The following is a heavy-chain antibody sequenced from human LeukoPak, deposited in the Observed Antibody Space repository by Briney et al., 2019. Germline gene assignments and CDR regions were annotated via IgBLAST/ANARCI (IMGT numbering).Heavy chain of an antibody. D-gene: IGHD6-19*01. V-gene: IGHV3-21*01. CDR2: ISSSSSYI. J-gene: IGHJ4*02. Sequence: GGSLRLFCAASGLTFSRYSMNWVRQAPGKGLEWVPSISSSSSYIYYADSVKGRFTISRDNAKNSLYLQMNSLRAEDTAVYYCARPGGGIAVAGRGPYYFDYWGQGTLVTVSS. CDR3: ARPGGGIAVAGRGPYYFDY. CDR1: GLTFSRYS.